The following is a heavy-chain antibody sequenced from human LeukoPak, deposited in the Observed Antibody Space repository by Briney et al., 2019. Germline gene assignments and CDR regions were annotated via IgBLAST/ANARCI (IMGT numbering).Heavy chain of an antibody. J-gene: IGHJ3*02. V-gene: IGHV4-59*01. Sequence: PSETLSLTCTVSGGSISSYYWSWIRQPPGKGLEWIGYIYYSGSTNYNPSLKSRVTISVDTSKNQFSLKLSSVTAADTAVYYCASLSANYYDSSRAFDIWGQGTMVTVSS. CDR3: ASLSANYYDSSRAFDI. CDR1: GGSISSYY. D-gene: IGHD3-22*01. CDR2: IYYSGST.